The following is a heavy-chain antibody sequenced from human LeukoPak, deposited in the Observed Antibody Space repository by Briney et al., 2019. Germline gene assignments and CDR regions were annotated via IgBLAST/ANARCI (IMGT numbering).Heavy chain of an antibody. Sequence: GGSLRLSCAASGFTVSSNYMSWVRQAPGKGLEWVSVIYSGGSTYYADSVKGRFTISRDNSKNTLYLQMNSLRAEDTAVYYCARMDDSSSGFDYWAREPWSPSPQ. CDR2: IYSGGST. V-gene: IGHV3-66*01. J-gene: IGHJ4*02. CDR3: ARMDDSSSGFDY. D-gene: IGHD3-22*01. CDR1: GFTVSSNY.